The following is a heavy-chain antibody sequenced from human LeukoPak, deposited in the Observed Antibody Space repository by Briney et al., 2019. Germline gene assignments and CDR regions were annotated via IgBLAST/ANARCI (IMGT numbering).Heavy chain of an antibody. CDR1: GFTFSSYA. Sequence: GGSLRLSCAASGFTFSSYAMSWVRQAPGKGLEWVSAISGSGGSTYYADSVKGRFTISRDNSKNTLYLQMNSLRVEDTAVYYCANSAPYSSGWYLVYWGQGTLVTVSS. CDR3: ANSAPYSSGWYLVY. CDR2: ISGSGGST. J-gene: IGHJ4*02. D-gene: IGHD6-19*01. V-gene: IGHV3-23*01.